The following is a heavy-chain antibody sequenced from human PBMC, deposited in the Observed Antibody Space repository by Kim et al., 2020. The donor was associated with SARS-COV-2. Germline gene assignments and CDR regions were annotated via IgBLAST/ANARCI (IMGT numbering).Heavy chain of an antibody. J-gene: IGHJ4*02. CDR1: GFTFSSYA. D-gene: IGHD3-3*01. CDR3: ARDLDRYYDFWSGYLDY. V-gene: IGHV3-30*04. CDR2: ISYDGSNK. Sequence: GGSLRLSCAASGFTFSSYAMHWVRQAPGKGLEWVAVISYDGSNKYYADSVKGRFTISRDNSKNTLYLQMNSLRAEDTAVYYCARDLDRYYDFWSGYLDYWGQGTLVTVSS.